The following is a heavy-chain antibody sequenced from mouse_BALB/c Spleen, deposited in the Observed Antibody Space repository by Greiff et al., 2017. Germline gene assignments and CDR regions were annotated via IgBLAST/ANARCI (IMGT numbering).Heavy chain of an antibody. V-gene: IGHV2-9*02. Sequence: VQGVESGPGLVAPSQSLSITCTVSGFSLTSYGVHWVRQPPGKGLEWLGVIWAGGSTKYNSALMSRLSISKDNSKSQVFLTMNSLQTDDTAMYYCARDSTDGYYVFYYAMDYWGQGTSVTVSS. J-gene: IGHJ4*01. CDR3: ARDSTDGYYVFYYAMDY. CDR2: IWAGGST. CDR1: GFSLTSYG. D-gene: IGHD2-3*01.